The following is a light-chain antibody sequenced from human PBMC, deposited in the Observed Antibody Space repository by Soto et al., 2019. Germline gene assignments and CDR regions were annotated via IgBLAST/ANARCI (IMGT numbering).Light chain of an antibody. CDR1: QSVSSN. Sequence: IVMPQSPAPLSVAPVERATLSFLASQSVSSNLAWYTTKPGQAHRLIIYGASTRATGIPARFSGSGSGKEFTLNIRSLQSEDLAVYYGQQYNNWPPACGQGTKVDIK. CDR3: QQYNNWPPA. J-gene: IGKJ1*01. V-gene: IGKV3-15*01. CDR2: GAS.